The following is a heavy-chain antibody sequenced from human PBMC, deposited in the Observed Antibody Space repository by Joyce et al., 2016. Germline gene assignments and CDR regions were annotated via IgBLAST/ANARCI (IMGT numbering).Heavy chain of an antibody. V-gene: IGHV3-49*03. J-gene: IGHJ4*02. D-gene: IGHD6-19*01. CDR1: GFTFGDYG. CDR2: IRSKTFGGTT. CDR3: TRAGGWYLDY. Sequence: EVQVVDSGGGLVQPGRSLRLSCTASGFTFGDYGMSWFRQAPGKGLEWVGFIRSKTFGGTTEYAASVKGRFTISRDASKSIAYLQMSSLKTEDTAVYYCTRAGGWYLDYWGQGTLVTVSS.